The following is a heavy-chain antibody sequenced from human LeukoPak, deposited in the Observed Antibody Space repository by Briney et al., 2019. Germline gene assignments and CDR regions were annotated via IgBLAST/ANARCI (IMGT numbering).Heavy chain of an antibody. J-gene: IGHJ4*02. CDR2: IYHSGST. V-gene: IGHV4-30-2*01. Sequence: TSETLSLTCTVSGGSISSGGYYWSWIRQPPGKGLEWIGYIYHSGSTYYNPSLKSRVTISVDRSKNQFSLKLSSVTAADTAVYYCARGLFSPSFDYWGQGTPVTVPS. CDR1: GGSISSGGYY. CDR3: ARGLFSPSFDY.